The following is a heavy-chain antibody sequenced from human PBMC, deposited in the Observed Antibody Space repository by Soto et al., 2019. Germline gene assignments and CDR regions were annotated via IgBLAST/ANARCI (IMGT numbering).Heavy chain of an antibody. V-gene: IGHV1-24*01. J-gene: IGHJ5*02. CDR1: GYTLTELS. D-gene: IGHD6-13*01. CDR2: FDPEDGET. Sequence: ASVEVSCKVSGYTLTELSMHWVRQAPGKGLEWMGGFDPEDGETIYAQKFQGRVTMTEDTSTDTAYMELSSLRSEDTAVYYCAATLGSRRGFDPWGQGTLVTVSS. CDR3: AATLGSRRGFDP.